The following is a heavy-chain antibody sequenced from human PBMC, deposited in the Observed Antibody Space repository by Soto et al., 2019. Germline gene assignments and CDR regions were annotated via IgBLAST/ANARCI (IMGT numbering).Heavy chain of an antibody. D-gene: IGHD3-10*01. J-gene: IGHJ4*02. CDR1: GFSLATLGMS. Sequence: SGPTLVNPTQTLTLTCSFSGFSLATLGMSVSWVRQPPGKALEWLALINWEDDKYYRPSLETRLTISKDTSTSRVLLTMTKLDPADTATYYCVRGEVPSTMVMFFDYWGQGALVTVPQ. V-gene: IGHV2-70*20. CDR2: INWEDDK. CDR3: VRGEVPSTMVMFFDY.